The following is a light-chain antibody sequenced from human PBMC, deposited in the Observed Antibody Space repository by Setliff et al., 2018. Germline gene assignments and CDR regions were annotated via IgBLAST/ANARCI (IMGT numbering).Light chain of an antibody. CDR2: DAS. CDR3: QQYGSSPSIT. V-gene: IGKV3-20*01. CDR1: QSVSSRY. Sequence: EIVLTQSPGTLSLSPGERATLSYRASQSVSSRYLAWYQQRPGQAPRLVIYDASTRATGIPDRFSGSGSGTDFTLTISRLEPEDFAVYHCQQYGSSPSITFGQGTRLEIK. J-gene: IGKJ5*01.